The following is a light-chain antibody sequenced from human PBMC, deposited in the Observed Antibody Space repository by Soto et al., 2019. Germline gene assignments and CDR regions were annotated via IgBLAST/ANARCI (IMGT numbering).Light chain of an antibody. Sequence: EIVLTQSPATLSLSPGERATLSCRASQSVSSYLAWYQQEPGQVPRLLIYSASTRATGIPARFSGSGSGTEFTLTISSLQSEDFAVYYCHQYNHWLTWTFGQGTKVDIK. CDR1: QSVSSY. CDR3: HQYNHWLTWT. V-gene: IGKV3-15*01. J-gene: IGKJ1*01. CDR2: SAS.